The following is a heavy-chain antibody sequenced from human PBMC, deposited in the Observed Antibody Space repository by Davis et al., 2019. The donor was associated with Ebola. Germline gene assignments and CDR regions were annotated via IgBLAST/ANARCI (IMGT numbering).Heavy chain of an antibody. V-gene: IGHV3-30-3*01. D-gene: IGHD1-1*01. Sequence: PGGSLRLSCAASGFTFSSYAMHWVRQAPGKGLEWVAVISYDGSNKYYADSLKGRFTISRDNAENLLYLQMNSLRAEDTAVYFCARCEGYNSASYYYYMDVWGKGTTVTVSS. CDR2: ISYDGSNK. J-gene: IGHJ6*03. CDR3: ARCEGYNSASYYYYMDV. CDR1: GFTFSSYA.